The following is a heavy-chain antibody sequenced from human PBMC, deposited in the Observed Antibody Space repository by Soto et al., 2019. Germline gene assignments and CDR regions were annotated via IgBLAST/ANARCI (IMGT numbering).Heavy chain of an antibody. V-gene: IGHV4-31*03. CDR3: ARMYSSGSGWFHP. D-gene: IGHD6-19*01. CDR1: GYSITAGGYY. Sequence: LTFXISGYSITAGGYYWSWIRHHPGKGLEWIGSFYSSGSIIYNPSLRSRVSISGDTYSNQFSMSLTSVTAADTARYYCARMYSSGSGWFHPWGQGTLVTVSS. J-gene: IGHJ5*02. CDR2: FYSSGSI.